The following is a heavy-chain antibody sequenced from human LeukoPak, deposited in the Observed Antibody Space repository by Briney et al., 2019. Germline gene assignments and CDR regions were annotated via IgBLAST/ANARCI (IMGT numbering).Heavy chain of an antibody. CDR2: IRSKANSYAT. V-gene: IGHV3-73*01. J-gene: IGHJ4*02. Sequence: GGSLRLSCAASGFTFSGSAMHWVRQASGKGLEWVGRIRSKANSYATAYAASVKGRFTISRDDSKNTAYLQMNSLNTEDTAVYYCTRPDDYGDYWGQGTLVTVSS. CDR3: TRPDDYGDY. CDR1: GFTFSGSA.